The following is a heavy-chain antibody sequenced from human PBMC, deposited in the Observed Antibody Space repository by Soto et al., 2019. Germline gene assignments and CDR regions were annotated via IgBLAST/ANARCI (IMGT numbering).Heavy chain of an antibody. Sequence: GASVKVSCKASGFTFTYYGISWVRQSPGQGLEWMGWINVYNGNTKYARKVQGRVTMTTDTSTSTAYMELRSLRSDDTAVYYCARGVGSGSYYNQYNWFDPWGQGTQVTVSS. CDR1: GFTFTYYG. J-gene: IGHJ5*02. D-gene: IGHD3-10*01. V-gene: IGHV1-18*01. CDR2: INVYNGNT. CDR3: ARGVGSGSYYNQYNWFDP.